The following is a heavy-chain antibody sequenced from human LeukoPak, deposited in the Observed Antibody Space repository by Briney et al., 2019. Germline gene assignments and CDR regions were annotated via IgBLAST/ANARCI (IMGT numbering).Heavy chain of an antibody. Sequence: GGSLRLSRAASGFTLSSYWMHWVRQAPGKGLVWVSRINSDGSSTSYADSVKGRFTISRDNAKNTLYLQMNSLRAEDTAVYYCARDRGTVIGAFDIWGQGTMVTVSS. CDR1: GFTLSSYW. D-gene: IGHD4-17*01. CDR2: INSDGSST. V-gene: IGHV3-74*01. CDR3: ARDRGTVIGAFDI. J-gene: IGHJ3*02.